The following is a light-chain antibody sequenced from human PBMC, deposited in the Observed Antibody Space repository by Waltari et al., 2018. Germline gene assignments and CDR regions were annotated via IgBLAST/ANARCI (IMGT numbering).Light chain of an antibody. V-gene: IGLV2-14*03. CDR1: SSDVSGYNY. CDR3: SSYTSSSTRV. J-gene: IGLJ2*01. CDR2: DDS. Sequence: QSALTQPASVSGSPGQSITISCTGTSSDVSGYNYVSWYQQHPGQAPKLMIYDDSNRPSGVSNRFSGSKSGNTASLTISGLQAEDEADYYCSSYTSSSTRVFGGGTKLTVL.